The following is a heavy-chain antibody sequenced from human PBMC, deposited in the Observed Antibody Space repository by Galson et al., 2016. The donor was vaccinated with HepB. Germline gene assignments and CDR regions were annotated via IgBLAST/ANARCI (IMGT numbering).Heavy chain of an antibody. CDR2: ISRSGDST. Sequence: SLRLSCAASGFTFRSYGMTWVRQAPGKGLEVVSSISRSGDSTDYADSVKGRFTISRDNSKNTLSLQMNSLTADDRAIYYCVQGSTAPAVWGKGTTVTVSS. J-gene: IGHJ6*04. V-gene: IGHV3-23*01. CDR1: GFTFRSYG. CDR3: VQGSTAPAV. D-gene: IGHD2-2*01.